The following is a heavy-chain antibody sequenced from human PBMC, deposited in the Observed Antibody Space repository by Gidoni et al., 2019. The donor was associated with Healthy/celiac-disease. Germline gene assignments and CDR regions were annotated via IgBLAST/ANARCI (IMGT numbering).Heavy chain of an antibody. J-gene: IGHJ4*02. CDR2: INHSGST. V-gene: IGHV4-34*01. D-gene: IGHD3-3*01. Sequence: QVQLQQWGAGLLKPSETLSLPCAVYGGSFSGYYWSWIRQPPGKGLEWIGEINHSGSTNYNPSLKSRVTISVDTSKNQFSLKLSSVTAADTAVYYCARYARITIFGVVTYYFDYWGQGTLVTVSS. CDR1: GGSFSGYY. CDR3: ARYARITIFGVVTYYFDY.